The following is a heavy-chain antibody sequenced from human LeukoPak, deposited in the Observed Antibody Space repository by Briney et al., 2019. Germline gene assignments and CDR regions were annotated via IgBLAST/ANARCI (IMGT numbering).Heavy chain of an antibody. Sequence: GGSLRLSCAASGFTFSSYAMSWVRQAPGKGLEWVSAISGSGGSTYYADSVKGRFTISRDNSKNTLYLQMNCLRAEDTAVYYCAKGPSSGYYMDVWGKGTTVTVSS. J-gene: IGHJ6*03. CDR2: ISGSGGST. CDR3: AKGPSSGYYMDV. D-gene: IGHD3-10*01. V-gene: IGHV3-23*01. CDR1: GFTFSSYA.